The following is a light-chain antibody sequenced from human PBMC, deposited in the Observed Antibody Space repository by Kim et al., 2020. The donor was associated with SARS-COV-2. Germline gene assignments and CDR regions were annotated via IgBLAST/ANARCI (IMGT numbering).Light chain of an antibody. V-gene: IGLV3-1*01. CDR2: QDT. J-gene: IGLJ2*01. CDR3: QAWDSRTYVV. Sequence: SYELTQPHSVSVSPGQTASITCSGDKLGDKYACWYQQKPGQSPVLVIYQDTKRPSGIPERFSGSNSGNTATLTISGTQAMDEADYYCQAWDSRTYVVFGGETQLTVL. CDR1: KLGDKY.